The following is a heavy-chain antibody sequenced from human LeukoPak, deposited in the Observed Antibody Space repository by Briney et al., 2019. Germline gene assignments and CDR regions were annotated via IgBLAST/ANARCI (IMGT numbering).Heavy chain of an antibody. V-gene: IGHV4-39*01. CDR1: GGSISSTSHY. CDR2: VYYSGST. J-gene: IGHJ4*02. D-gene: IGHD6-13*01. CDR3: ARLGYSVSWTDC. Sequence: PSETLSLTCTVPGGSISSTSHYWGWIRQPPGKGLEWIGSVYYSGSTYYNPSLKSRVTISVDTSKNQFSLRLSSVTATDMAVYFCARLGYSVSWTDCWGQGILVTVSS.